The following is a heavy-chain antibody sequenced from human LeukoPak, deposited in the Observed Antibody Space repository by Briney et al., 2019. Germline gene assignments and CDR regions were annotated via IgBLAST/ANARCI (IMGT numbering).Heavy chain of an antibody. CDR3: ARGPGKRGYYFDY. V-gene: IGHV3-66*01. CDR1: GFTVSSNY. J-gene: IGHJ4*02. D-gene: IGHD1-14*01. Sequence: PGGSLRLSCAVSGFTVSSNYMSWVRQAPGKGLEWVSVIYSGGSTYYADSVKGRFTISRDNSKNTLYLQMNSLRAEDTAVYYCARGPGKRGYYFDYWGQGTLVTVSS. CDR2: IYSGGST.